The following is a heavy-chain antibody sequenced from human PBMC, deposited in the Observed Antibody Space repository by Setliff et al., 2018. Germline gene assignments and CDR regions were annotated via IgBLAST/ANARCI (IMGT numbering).Heavy chain of an antibody. CDR1: GFTFSSHW. Sequence: GGSLRLSCAASGFTFSSHWMSWVRQAPGKGLEWVANIKQDGSEKYYVDSVKGRFTISRDNAKNSLYLQMNSLRAEDTAVYYCARDRGSGWYRSGFQHWGQGTLVTVSS. J-gene: IGHJ1*01. V-gene: IGHV3-7*03. CDR2: IKQDGSEK. D-gene: IGHD6-19*01. CDR3: ARDRGSGWYRSGFQH.